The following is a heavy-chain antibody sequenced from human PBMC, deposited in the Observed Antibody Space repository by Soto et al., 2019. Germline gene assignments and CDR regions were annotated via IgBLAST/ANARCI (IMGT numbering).Heavy chain of an antibody. V-gene: IGHV3-23*01. J-gene: IGHJ4*02. CDR2: ISGSGGST. Sequence: GGSLRLSCAASGFTFSSYAMSWVRQAPGKGLEWVSAISGSGGSTYYADSVKGRFTISRDNSKNTLYLQMNSLRAEDTAVYYCAKRGGTLWFGELPYDYWGQGTLVTVSS. CDR3: AKRGGTLWFGELPYDY. D-gene: IGHD3-10*01. CDR1: GFTFSSYA.